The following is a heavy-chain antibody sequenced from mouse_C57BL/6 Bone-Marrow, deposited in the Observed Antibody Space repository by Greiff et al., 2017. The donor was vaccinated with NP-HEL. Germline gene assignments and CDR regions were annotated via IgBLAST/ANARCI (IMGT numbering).Heavy chain of an antibody. D-gene: IGHD6-2*01. CDR1: GYTFTDYY. CDR3: ARSLVPWFAY. Sequence: EVQLQQSGPELVKPGASVKISCKASGYTFTDYYMNWVKQSHGKSLEWIGDINPNNGGTSYNQKFKGKATLTVDKSSSTAYMELRSLTSEDSAVYYCARSLVPWFAYWGQGTLVTVSA. V-gene: IGHV1-26*01. CDR2: INPNNGGT. J-gene: IGHJ3*01.